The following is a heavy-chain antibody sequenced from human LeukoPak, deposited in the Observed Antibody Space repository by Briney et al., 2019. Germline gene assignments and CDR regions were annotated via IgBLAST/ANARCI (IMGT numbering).Heavy chain of an antibody. CDR2: ISGKGGSI. CDR1: GLTFSSYA. Sequence: GGSLRLSCAASGLTFSSYAMSWIRQAPGKGLEWVSVISGKGGSIYYADSVKGRFTISRDNSKNTLYLQMNRLRAEDTAVYYCANLAVAGFLRDLNYGMDVWGQGTTVTVSS. J-gene: IGHJ6*02. V-gene: IGHV3-23*01. D-gene: IGHD6-19*01. CDR3: ANLAVAGFLRDLNYGMDV.